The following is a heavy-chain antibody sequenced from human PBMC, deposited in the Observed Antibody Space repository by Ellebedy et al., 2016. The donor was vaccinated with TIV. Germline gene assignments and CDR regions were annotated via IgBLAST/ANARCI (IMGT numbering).Heavy chain of an antibody. CDR2: VYHSGST. CDR3: AGLGRITLFARNPWFDP. Sequence: SETLSLTXSVSNGSLSSGGYYWAWIRQPPGKGLEWIGSVYHSGSTYYNSSLKSRVTISVDSSNNQFSLKLTSVTAADTAVYYGAGLGRITLFARNPWFDPWGQGTLVTVSA. CDR1: NGSLSSGGYY. D-gene: IGHD3-3*01. V-gene: IGHV4-39*01. J-gene: IGHJ5*02.